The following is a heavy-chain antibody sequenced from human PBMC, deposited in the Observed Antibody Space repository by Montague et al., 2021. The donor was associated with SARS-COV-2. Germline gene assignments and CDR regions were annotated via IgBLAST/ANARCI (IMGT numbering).Heavy chain of an antibody. CDR2: IYYSGST. V-gene: IGHV4-39*07. D-gene: IGHD3-22*01. Sequence: SETLSLTCTVSGGSISSSSYYWGWIRQPPGKGLEWIGSIYYSGSTYYXPSLESRVTISVDTSKNQFSLKLSSVTAADTAVYYCARDTRITMIVVVQGYGMDVWGQGTTVTVSS. J-gene: IGHJ6*02. CDR1: GGSISSSSYY. CDR3: ARDTRITMIVVVQGYGMDV.